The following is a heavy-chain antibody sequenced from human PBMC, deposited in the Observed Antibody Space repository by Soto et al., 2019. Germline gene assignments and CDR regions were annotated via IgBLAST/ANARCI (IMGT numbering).Heavy chain of an antibody. CDR3: ARGRHNASFLSFDM. Sequence: ASVKVSCRASGDTYTKYDINWVRQANGQGLEATGHGLEWLGWVNSNGGAAGYSRKFQVRLTLTRDKSISTVYMELRGLRSDDTAIYYCARGRHNASFLSFDMWG. CDR1: GDTYTKYD. CDR2: VNSNGGAA. D-gene: IGHD3-16*01. J-gene: IGHJ3*02. V-gene: IGHV1-8*01.